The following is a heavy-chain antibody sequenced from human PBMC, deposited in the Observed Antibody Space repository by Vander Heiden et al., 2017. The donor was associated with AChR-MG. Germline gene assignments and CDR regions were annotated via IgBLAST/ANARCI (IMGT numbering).Heavy chain of an antibody. CDR1: GYSCTDYF. CDR2: INPKSGVT. J-gene: IGHJ4*02. V-gene: IGHV1-2*02. CDR3: ARGTYHYDSSGFYFDF. Sequence: QVQLVQSGAEVKKPAASVKVSCKASGYSCTDYFLHWVRQAPGQGLEWMGWINPKSGVTKYAQIFRGRVTIRRDTSISTVYLDLSGLKSDDTAVYYCARGTYHYDSSGFYFDFWGQGTLVTASS. D-gene: IGHD3-22*01.